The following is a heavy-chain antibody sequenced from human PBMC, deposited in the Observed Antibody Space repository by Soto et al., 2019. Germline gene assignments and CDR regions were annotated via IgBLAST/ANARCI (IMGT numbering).Heavy chain of an antibody. CDR3: ARDQQLVPNNDAFDI. CDR1: GFTFSTFA. Sequence: PGGSLRLSCAASGFTFSTFAMSWVRQAPGKGLEWVSAISSSGSTIYYADSVKGRFTISRDNAKNSLYLQMNSLRAEDTAVYYCARDQQLVPNNDAFDIWGQGTMVTVSS. J-gene: IGHJ3*02. V-gene: IGHV3-11*01. CDR2: ISSSGSTI. D-gene: IGHD6-13*01.